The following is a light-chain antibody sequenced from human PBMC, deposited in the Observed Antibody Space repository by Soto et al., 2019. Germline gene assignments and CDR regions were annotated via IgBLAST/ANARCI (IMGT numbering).Light chain of an antibody. Sequence: DIQMTQYPSSLSASVGDRVTITCRASQSIASYLNWYQQKPGKAPKLLIYAASSLYNGVPSRFSGSGSGTDFTLTISSRQPEDFATYYCQQSFTNPWTFGLGTKVDMK. J-gene: IGKJ1*01. V-gene: IGKV1-39*01. CDR3: QQSFTNPWT. CDR2: AAS. CDR1: QSIASY.